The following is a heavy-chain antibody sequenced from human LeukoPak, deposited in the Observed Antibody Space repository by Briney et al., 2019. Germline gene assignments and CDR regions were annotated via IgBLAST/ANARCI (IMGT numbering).Heavy chain of an antibody. CDR2: ISSSGSSI. CDR3: ARGDWYSFDY. CDR1: GFTFNSYA. D-gene: IGHD3-9*01. V-gene: IGHV3-11*01. J-gene: IGHJ4*02. Sequence: PGGSLRLSCAASGFTFNSYAMTWIRQAPGKGLEWVSYISSSGSSIHYADSVKGRFTISRDNAKNSLYLQMNSLRVEDTAVYYCARGDWYSFDYWGQGALVTVSS.